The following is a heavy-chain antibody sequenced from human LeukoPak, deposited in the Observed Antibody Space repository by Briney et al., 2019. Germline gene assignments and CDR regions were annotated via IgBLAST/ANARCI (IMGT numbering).Heavy chain of an antibody. D-gene: IGHD6-13*01. Sequence: GGSLRLSCAASGFTFEDYAMHWVRQVPGKGLEWVSGLSWNGVTLDYVDSVRGRFTISRDNTKNSMYLQMNSLRPEDTALYYCVRDLAASYPGEGFEIWGHGTMVVVSS. CDR3: VRDLAASYPGEGFEI. J-gene: IGHJ3*02. CDR2: LSWNGVTL. CDR1: GFTFEDYA. V-gene: IGHV3-9*01.